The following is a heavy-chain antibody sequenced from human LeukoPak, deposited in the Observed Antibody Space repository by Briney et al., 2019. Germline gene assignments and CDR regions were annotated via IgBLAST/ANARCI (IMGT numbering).Heavy chain of an antibody. D-gene: IGHD4-23*01. J-gene: IGHJ4*02. Sequence: ASVKVSCKAFGYTFISYYMNWVRQAPGQGLEWMGIINPSGGSTSYAQKFQGRVTMTRDTSTSTVYTELSSLRSEDTAVYYCARGRLSTVVSPLWDWGQGTLVTVSS. CDR1: GYTFISYY. CDR2: INPSGGST. V-gene: IGHV1-46*01. CDR3: ARGRLSTVVSPLWD.